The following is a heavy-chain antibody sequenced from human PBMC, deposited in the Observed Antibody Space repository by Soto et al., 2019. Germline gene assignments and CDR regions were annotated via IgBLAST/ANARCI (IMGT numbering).Heavy chain of an antibody. CDR3: ARGGAQGGATIWDYYYGMDV. V-gene: IGHV1-69*13. CDR2: IIPIFDAA. CDR1: GGTFSNYG. J-gene: IGHJ6*02. Sequence: SVKVSCKASGGTFSNYGISWVRQAPGQGLEWMGGIIPIFDAAKYAQRFQDRVTITADESTSTAYMDLHNLRSEDTAVYYCARGGAQGGATIWDYYYGMDVWGQGTTVTVSS. D-gene: IGHD5-12*01.